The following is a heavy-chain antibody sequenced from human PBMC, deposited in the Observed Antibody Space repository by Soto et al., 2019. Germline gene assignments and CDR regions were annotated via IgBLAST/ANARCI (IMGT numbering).Heavy chain of an antibody. CDR2: ISWNSGSI. CDR1: GFTFDDYA. Sequence: SLRLSCAASGFTFDDYAMHWVRQAPGKGLEWVSGISWNSGSIGYADSVKGRFTISRDNAKNSLYLQMNSLRAEDTALYYCAKDIGHIVVVTAIGSLTALDYWGQGTLVTVSS. J-gene: IGHJ4*02. D-gene: IGHD2-21*02. V-gene: IGHV3-9*01. CDR3: AKDIGHIVVVTAIGSLTALDY.